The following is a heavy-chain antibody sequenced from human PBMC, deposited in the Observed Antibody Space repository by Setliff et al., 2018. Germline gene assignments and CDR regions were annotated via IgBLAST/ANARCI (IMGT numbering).Heavy chain of an antibody. V-gene: IGHV4-4*08. CDR2: IYSSGST. CDR3: ARGPRGYGSGSYYATEYFQH. J-gene: IGHJ1*01. D-gene: IGHD3-10*01. Sequence: KASETLSLTCTVSGGSISSHYWSWIRQPPGKGLEWIGYIYSSGSTNYNPSLKSRVTISVDTSKNQFSLKLSSVTAADTAVYYCARGPRGYGSGSYYATEYFQHWGQGTLVTVSS. CDR1: GGSISSHY.